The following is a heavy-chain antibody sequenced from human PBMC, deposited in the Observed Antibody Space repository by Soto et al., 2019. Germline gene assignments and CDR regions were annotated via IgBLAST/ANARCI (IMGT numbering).Heavy chain of an antibody. V-gene: IGHV3-53*01. D-gene: IGHD2-21*02. Sequence: GGSLRLSCAASGFTVSSNYMSWVRQAPGKGLEWVSVIYSGGSTYYADSVKGRFTISRDNSKNTLYLQMNSLRAEDTAVYYCARRPRLLSAYYYGMDVWGQGTTVTVSS. CDR2: IYSGGST. J-gene: IGHJ6*02. CDR1: GFTVSSNY. CDR3: ARRPRLLSAYYYGMDV.